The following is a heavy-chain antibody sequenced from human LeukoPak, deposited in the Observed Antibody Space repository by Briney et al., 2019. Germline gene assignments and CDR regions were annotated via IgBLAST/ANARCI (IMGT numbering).Heavy chain of an antibody. V-gene: IGHV1-69*13. J-gene: IGHJ5*02. CDR2: IIPIFGTA. Sequence: ASVKVSCKASGGTFSSYAISWVRQAPGQGLEWMGGIIPIFGTANYAQKFQGRVTITADESTSTGYMELSSLRSEDTAVYFCARGDTREGSLDPWGQGTLVTVSS. CDR3: ARGDTREGSLDP. D-gene: IGHD3-10*01. CDR1: GGTFSSYA.